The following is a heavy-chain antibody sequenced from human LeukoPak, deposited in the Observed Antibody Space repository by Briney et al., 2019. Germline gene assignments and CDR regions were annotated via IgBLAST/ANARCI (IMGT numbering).Heavy chain of an antibody. CDR1: GGSISSGSYY. CDR2: IYTSGST. D-gene: IGHD4-23*01. CDR3: ARGWATVVTPVAGPSDYMDV. Sequence: PSETLSLTCTVSGGSISSGSYYWSWIRQPAGKGLEWIGRIYTSGSTNYNPSLKSRVTISVDTSKNQFSLKLSSVTAADTAVYYCARGWATVVTPVAGPSDYMDVWGKGTTVTVSS. V-gene: IGHV4-61*02. J-gene: IGHJ6*03.